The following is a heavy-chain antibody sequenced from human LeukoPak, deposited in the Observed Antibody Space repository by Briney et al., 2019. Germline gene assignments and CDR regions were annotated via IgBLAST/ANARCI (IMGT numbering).Heavy chain of an antibody. J-gene: IGHJ4*02. V-gene: IGHV3-7*01. D-gene: IGHD1-7*01. CDR3: ARLINWNWGY. Sequence: GGSLRLSCAASGFTFSRYWMSWVRQAPGKGLEWVANIKQDGSEKYYVDSVKGRFTISRDNAKNSLYLQMNSLRAEDTAVYYCARLINWNWGYWGQGTLVTVSS. CDR1: GFTFSRYW. CDR2: IKQDGSEK.